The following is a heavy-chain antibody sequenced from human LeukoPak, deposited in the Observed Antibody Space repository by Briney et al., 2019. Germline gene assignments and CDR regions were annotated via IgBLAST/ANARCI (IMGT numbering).Heavy chain of an antibody. CDR3: ANVVQYYYGSGSFTHY. CDR1: GFTFSDYY. D-gene: IGHD3-10*01. CDR2: ISSSGSTI. J-gene: IGHJ4*02. Sequence: GGSLRLSCAASGFTFSDYYMSWIRQAPGKGLEWVSYISSSGSTIYYADSVKGRFTISRDNSKNTLYLQMNSLRAEDTAVYYCANVVQYYYGSGSFTHYWGQGTLVTVSS. V-gene: IGHV3-11*01.